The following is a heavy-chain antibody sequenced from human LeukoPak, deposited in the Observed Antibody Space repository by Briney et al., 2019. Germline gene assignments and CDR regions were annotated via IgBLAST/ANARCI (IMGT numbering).Heavy chain of an antibody. Sequence: ASVKVSCKASGYTFTGYYMHWVRQAPGQGLAWMGWINSKSGGTNYAQKFQGRVTMTRDTSISAAYMELSRLRSDDTAVYYCARSMAPSGSLYFQHWGQGTLVTVSS. J-gene: IGHJ1*01. D-gene: IGHD6-13*01. CDR1: GYTFTGYY. V-gene: IGHV1-2*02. CDR2: INSKSGGT. CDR3: ARSMAPSGSLYFQH.